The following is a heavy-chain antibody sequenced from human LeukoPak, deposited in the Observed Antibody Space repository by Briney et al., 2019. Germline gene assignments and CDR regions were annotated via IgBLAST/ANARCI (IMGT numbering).Heavy chain of an antibody. V-gene: IGHV3-9*01. CDR3: TKDRGVRGYDPFFDY. J-gene: IGHJ4*02. D-gene: IGHD5-12*01. Sequence: GGSLRLSCAASGFTFDDYAMHWVRQAPGKGLEWVSGISWNSGSIGYADSVKGRFTISRDNAKNSLYLQMNSLRAEDTALYYCTKDRGVRGYDPFFDYWGQGTLVTVSS. CDR1: GFTFDDYA. CDR2: ISWNSGSI.